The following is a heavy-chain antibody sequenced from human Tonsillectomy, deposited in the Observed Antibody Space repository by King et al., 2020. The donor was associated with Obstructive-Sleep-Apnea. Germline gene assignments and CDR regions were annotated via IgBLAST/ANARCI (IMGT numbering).Heavy chain of an antibody. CDR3: AKHQYYDTSGTAAGLGGVDY. CDR2: ISGSGVST. D-gene: IGHD3-22*01. V-gene: IGHV3-23*04. J-gene: IGHJ4*02. CDR1: GFTFSSYA. Sequence: EVQLVESGGGLVQPGGSLRLSCAASGFTFSSYAMSWVRQAPGKGLEWVSGISGSGVSTYYADSVKGRFTVSRNNPKNTLFLQMNSLRAEDTAVYYCAKHQYYDTSGTAAGLGGVDYWGQGTLVTVSS.